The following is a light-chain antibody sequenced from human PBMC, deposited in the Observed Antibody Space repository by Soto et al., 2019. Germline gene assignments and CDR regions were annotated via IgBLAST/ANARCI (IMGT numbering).Light chain of an antibody. CDR1: QSVSSY. CDR2: KAS. V-gene: IGKV1-5*03. J-gene: IGKJ1*01. CDR3: QQYQSYWT. Sequence: DIPMTQSPSTLSASVGDRVTITCRARQSVSSYLAWYQQKPGKAPRLLIYKASSLESGVPSRFSGSGSGTEFTLTISSLQPDDFATYYCQQYQSYWTFGQGTRVEIK.